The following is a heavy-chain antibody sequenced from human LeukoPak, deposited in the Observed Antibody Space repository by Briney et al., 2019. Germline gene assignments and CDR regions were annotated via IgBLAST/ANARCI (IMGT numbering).Heavy chain of an antibody. CDR2: ISASGGGT. V-gene: IGHV3-23*01. J-gene: IGHJ4*02. CDR1: GFPFSSYA. D-gene: IGHD4-17*01. CDR3: AKPLSAVTSGC. Sequence: GGSLRLSCAASGFPFSSYAMNWVRRAPGKGPEWVASISASGGGTYYADAVKGRFTISKDNSKSTLYLQMNSLRAEDTAVYYCAKPLSAVTSGCWGQGTLVTVSA.